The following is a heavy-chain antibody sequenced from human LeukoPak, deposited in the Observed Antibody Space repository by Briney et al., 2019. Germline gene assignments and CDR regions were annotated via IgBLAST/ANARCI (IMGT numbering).Heavy chain of an antibody. J-gene: IGHJ6*03. D-gene: IGHD1-20*01. Sequence: GGSLRLSCAASGFTFSSYGMHWVRQAPGKGLEWVAVISYDGSNKYYADSVKGRFTISRDNSKNSLYLQMNSLRAEDMALYYCAKALGRYNWNYNYMDVWGKGTTVTVSS. V-gene: IGHV3-30*18. CDR1: GFTFSSYG. CDR3: AKALGRYNWNYNYMDV. CDR2: ISYDGSNK.